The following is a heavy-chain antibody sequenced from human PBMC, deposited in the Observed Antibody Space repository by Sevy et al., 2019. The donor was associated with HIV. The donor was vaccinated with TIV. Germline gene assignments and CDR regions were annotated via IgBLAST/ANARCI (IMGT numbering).Heavy chain of an antibody. D-gene: IGHD6-13*01. CDR3: ARGAPSSSHFFGFHYYYYGMDV. J-gene: IGHJ6*02. V-gene: IGHV1-8*01. CDR2: MNPNSGNT. CDR1: GYTFTSYD. Sequence: ASVKVSCKASGYTFTSYDINWVRQATGQGLEWMGWMNPNSGNTGYAQKFQGRVTMTRNTSISTAYMELSSLRSEDTAVYYCARGAPSSSHFFGFHYYYYGMDVWGQGTTVTVSS.